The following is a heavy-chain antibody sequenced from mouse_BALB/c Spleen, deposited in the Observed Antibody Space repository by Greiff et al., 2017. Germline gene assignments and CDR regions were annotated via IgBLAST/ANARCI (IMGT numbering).Heavy chain of an antibody. CDR1: GYSITSDYA. V-gene: IGHV3-2*02. D-gene: IGHD2-4*01. J-gene: IGHJ1*01. Sequence: EVKVEESGPGLVKPSQSLSLTCTVTGYSITSDYAWNWIRQFPGNKLEWMGYISYSGSTSYNPSLKSRISITRDTSKNQFFLQLNSVTTEDTATYYCARDYDWYFDVWGAGTTVTVSS. CDR2: ISYSGST. CDR3: ARDYDWYFDV.